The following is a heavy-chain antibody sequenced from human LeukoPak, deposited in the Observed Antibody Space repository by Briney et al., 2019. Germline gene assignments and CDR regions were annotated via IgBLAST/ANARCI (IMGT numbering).Heavy chain of an antibody. Sequence: GGSLRLSCAASGFTFSSHTMNWVRQAPGKGLECVSSISGSGGTTYYADSLKGRFTISRDNSKNTLYLRMNSLRAEDTAVYYCAKGYNWGQGTLVTVSS. CDR1: GFTFSSHT. CDR3: AKGYN. V-gene: IGHV3-23*01. CDR2: ISGSGGTT. J-gene: IGHJ4*02. D-gene: IGHD1-14*01.